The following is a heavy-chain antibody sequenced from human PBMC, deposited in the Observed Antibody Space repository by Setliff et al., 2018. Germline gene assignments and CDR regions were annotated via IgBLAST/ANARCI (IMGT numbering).Heavy chain of an antibody. J-gene: IGHJ6*02. CDR2: INPNSGGT. V-gene: IGHV1-2*04. D-gene: IGHD3-16*02. CDR1: GYTFTSYA. Sequence: ASVKVSCKVSGYTFTSYAMNWVRQAHGQGLEWMGWINPNSGGTNYAQKFQGWVTITRDTSASTAYMELSSLRSEDTAVYYCARGKVLYDYVWGSYRYEDYYYGMDVWGQGTTVTVSS. CDR3: ARGKVLYDYVWGSYRYEDYYYGMDV.